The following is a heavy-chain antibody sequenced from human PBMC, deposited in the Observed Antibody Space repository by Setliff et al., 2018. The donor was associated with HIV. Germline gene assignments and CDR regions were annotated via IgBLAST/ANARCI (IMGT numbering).Heavy chain of an antibody. J-gene: IGHJ4*02. CDR2: ISATGTTV. Sequence: PGGSLRLSCVGSGFVFSDHSLHWVRQAPGEGLEWLSYISATGTTVSYADSVRGRFTISRDNAKNSVLLQMNSLRVEDTAVYFCAAQGVLGGQGTQVTVSS. V-gene: IGHV3-48*04. CDR1: GFVFSDHS. CDR3: AAQGVL.